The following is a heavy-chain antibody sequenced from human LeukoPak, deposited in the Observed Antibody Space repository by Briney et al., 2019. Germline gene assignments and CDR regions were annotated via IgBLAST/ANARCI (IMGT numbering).Heavy chain of an antibody. D-gene: IGHD6-13*01. V-gene: IGHV4-59*08. CDR1: GGSISSYY. Sequence: SETLSLTCTVSGGSISSYYWSWIRQPPGKGLEWIGYIYYSGSTNYNPSLKSRVTISVDTSKNQFSLKLSSVTAADTAVYYCARMYSSSWSWGYAFDIWGQGTMVTVSS. CDR3: ARMYSSSWSWGYAFDI. J-gene: IGHJ3*02. CDR2: IYYSGST.